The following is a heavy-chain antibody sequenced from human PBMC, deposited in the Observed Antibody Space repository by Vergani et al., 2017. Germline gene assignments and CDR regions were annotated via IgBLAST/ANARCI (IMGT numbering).Heavy chain of an antibody. D-gene: IGHD5-12*01. CDR1: GFTFNHYA. J-gene: IGHJ6*02. CDR3: AKANPRYSGYYYLYYYHAMDV. Sequence: EVQLLESGGDLVQPGGSLRLSCAASGFTFNHYAMNWVRQAPGKGLEWVSGISGSGGSTYYAGSVKGRFTISRDSSKNTLYLQMNSLSAGDTAVYYCAKANPRYSGYYYLYYYHAMDVWGQGTTVTVSS. CDR2: ISGSGGST. V-gene: IGHV3-23*01.